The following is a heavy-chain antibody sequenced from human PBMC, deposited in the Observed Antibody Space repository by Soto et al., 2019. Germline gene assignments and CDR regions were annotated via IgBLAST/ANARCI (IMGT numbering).Heavy chain of an antibody. J-gene: IGHJ6*02. CDR3: AIIAVAGTYGIDV. V-gene: IGHV1-69*13. CDR1: GVTFSSYA. D-gene: IGHD6-19*01. Sequence: SVKVSCKASGVTFSSYAISWVRQAPGQGLEWMGGIIPIFGTANFAQKFQGRVTITADESTSTAYMVLSSLRSEDTAVYYCAIIAVAGTYGIDVWGQGTTVTVAS. CDR2: IIPIFGTA.